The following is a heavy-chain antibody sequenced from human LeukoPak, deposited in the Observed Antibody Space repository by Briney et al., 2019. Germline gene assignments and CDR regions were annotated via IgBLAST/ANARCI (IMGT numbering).Heavy chain of an antibody. CDR2: ISRSGSAI. V-gene: IGHV3-48*01. J-gene: IGHJ4*02. D-gene: IGHD6-6*01. CDR3: AREIGEFSSSGNIAY. Sequence: PGGSLRLSCAASGFTFSSYAMSWVRQAPGKGLEDIAYISRSGSAIHYADSVKGRFTISRDNAKNSLYLQMNSLRAEDTAVYYCAREIGEFSSSGNIAYWGQGTLVTVSS. CDR1: GFTFSSYA.